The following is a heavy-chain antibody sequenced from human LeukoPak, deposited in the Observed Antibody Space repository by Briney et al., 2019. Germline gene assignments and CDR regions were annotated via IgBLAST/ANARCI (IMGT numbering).Heavy chain of an antibody. V-gene: IGHV3-30*01. Sequence: GGSLRLSCAASGFTFSSYAMHWVRQAPGKGLEWVAVISYDGSNKYYADSVKGRFTISRDNSKNTLYLRMNSLRAEDTAVYYCARAYYMDVWGKGTTVTVSS. CDR1: GFTFSSYA. J-gene: IGHJ6*03. CDR3: ARAYYMDV. CDR2: ISYDGSNK.